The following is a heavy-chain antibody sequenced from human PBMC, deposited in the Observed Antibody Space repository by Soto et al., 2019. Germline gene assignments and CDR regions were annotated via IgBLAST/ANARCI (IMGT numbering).Heavy chain of an antibody. J-gene: IGHJ3*02. CDR2: IYYSGST. CDR3: ARAESTRNDAFDI. V-gene: IGHV4-31*02. CDR1: GGSISSGGYY. Sequence: ASETLSLTCTVSGGSISSGGYYWSWIRQHPGKGLEWIGYIYYSGSTYHNPSLKSRVTISVDTSKNQLSLKLSSVTAADTAVYYCARAESTRNDAFDIWGQGTMVTVSS.